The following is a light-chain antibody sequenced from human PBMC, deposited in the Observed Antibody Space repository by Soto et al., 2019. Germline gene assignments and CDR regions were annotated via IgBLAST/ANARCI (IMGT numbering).Light chain of an antibody. CDR3: LQYNSYWT. CDR1: QSISSW. V-gene: IGKV1-5*01. Sequence: DIQMTQSPSTLSASVGDRVTITCRASQSISSWLAWYQQKSGKAPKLLIYDASSLESGVPSRFIGSGSGTEFTLTISSLQPDDFATYYFLQYNSYWTFGQGTKVEIK. CDR2: DAS. J-gene: IGKJ1*01.